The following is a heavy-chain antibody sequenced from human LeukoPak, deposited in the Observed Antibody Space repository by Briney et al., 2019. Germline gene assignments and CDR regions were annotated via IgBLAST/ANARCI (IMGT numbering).Heavy chain of an antibody. CDR2: IYYNGNT. V-gene: IGHV4-59*01. J-gene: IGHJ4*02. D-gene: IGHD5-18*01. CDR1: VGSISNYS. Sequence: SETLSLTCTVSVGSISNYSWTWIRQPPGKGLEWIGHIYYNGNTNYNPSLNNPSLKSRVTMSVDTSKNQFSLKLSSVTAADTAVYYCARVGSSYGYSGYFDYWGQGTLVTVSS. CDR3: ARVGSSYGYSGYFDY.